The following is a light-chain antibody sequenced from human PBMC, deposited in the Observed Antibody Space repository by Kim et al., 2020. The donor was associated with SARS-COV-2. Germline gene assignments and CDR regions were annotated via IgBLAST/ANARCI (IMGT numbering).Light chain of an antibody. V-gene: IGKV1-5*03. J-gene: IGKJ1*01. CDR2: KAS. CDR1: QNIITW. CDR3: QQYKTEPWT. Sequence: DIQMTQSPSTLSASVGDRVTITCRASQNIITWLAWFRQKPGEAPKVLIYKASTLDNGVPSRFSGSGSGTDFTLTISSLQPEDSAIYYCQQYKTEPWTFGQGTKVDIK.